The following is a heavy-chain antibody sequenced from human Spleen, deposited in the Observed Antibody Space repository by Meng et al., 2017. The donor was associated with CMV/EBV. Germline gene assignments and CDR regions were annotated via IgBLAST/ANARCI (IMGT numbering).Heavy chain of an antibody. CDR2: IYHSGGT. CDR3: ARDPYATGWAG. D-gene: IGHD6-19*01. V-gene: IGHV4-4*02. CDR1: GGSISISTW. J-gene: IGHJ4*02. Sequence: QRQLQASGPGLVKPSGTLSLTCAVSGGSISISTWWSWVRQPPGKGLEWIGEIYHSGGTNYNPSLRGRVTISLDKSKNQFSPTLRSVTAADTAVYYCARDPYATGWAGWGQGTLVTVSS.